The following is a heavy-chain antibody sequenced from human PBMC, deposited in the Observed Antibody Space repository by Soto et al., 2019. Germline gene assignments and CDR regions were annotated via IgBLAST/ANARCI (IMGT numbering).Heavy chain of an antibody. D-gene: IGHD3-16*01. V-gene: IGHV3-23*01. CDR3: AKFRGPSYSYYSMDV. Sequence: EVQLLESGGGLVQPGGSLRLSCAASGFTFGSYAMNWLRQAPGRGLECVSFISGSGRTTYYADSVTGRFTVSRDNSKNTLYLQMNSLRAEDTALYYCAKFRGPSYSYYSMDVWGKGTTVTVSS. J-gene: IGHJ6*03. CDR1: GFTFGSYA. CDR2: ISGSGRTT.